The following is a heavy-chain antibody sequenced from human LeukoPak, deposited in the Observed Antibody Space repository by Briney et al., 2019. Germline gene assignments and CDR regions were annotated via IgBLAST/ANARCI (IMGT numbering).Heavy chain of an antibody. J-gene: IGHJ4*02. V-gene: IGHV1-18*01. CDR3: ARGGDGDILTGLVFDY. Sequence: ASVKVSCKASGYTFTSYGISWVRQAPGQGLEWMGWISAYNGNTNYAQKLQGSVTMTTDTSTSTAYMELRSLRSDDTAVYYCARGGDGDILTGLVFDYWGQGTLVTVSS. CDR2: ISAYNGNT. D-gene: IGHD3-9*01. CDR1: GYTFTSYG.